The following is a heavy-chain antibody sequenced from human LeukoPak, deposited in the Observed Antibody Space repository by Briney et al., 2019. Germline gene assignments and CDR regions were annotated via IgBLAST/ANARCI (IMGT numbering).Heavy chain of an antibody. D-gene: IGHD3-10*01. CDR1: GFTFSSYA. V-gene: IGHV3-23*01. CDR2: ISGSGGTT. J-gene: IGHJ4*02. Sequence: GGSLRLSCAASGFTFSSYAMNWVRQAPGKGLEWVSTISGSGGTTSYADSVKGRFTISRDNSRNALYLQMNSLRAEDTAVYYCAKRMSWQTFDFWGQGTLVTVSS. CDR3: AKRMSWQTFDF.